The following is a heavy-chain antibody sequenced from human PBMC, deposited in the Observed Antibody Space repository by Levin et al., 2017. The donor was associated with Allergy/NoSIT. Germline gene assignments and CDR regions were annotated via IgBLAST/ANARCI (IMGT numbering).Heavy chain of an antibody. CDR1: GGSFSDYH. Sequence: SETLSLTCADHGGSFSDYHWSWIRQPPGKGLEWIGEINHSGSTNYNPSLKSRLTISVDTSKSQFSLKLNSVTAADTAVSYCARVRVILTGYYRGSQASYYYGMDVWGQGTTVTVSS. CDR3: ARVRVILTGYYRGSQASYYYGMDV. D-gene: IGHD3-9*01. CDR2: INHSGST. V-gene: IGHV4-34*01. J-gene: IGHJ6*02.